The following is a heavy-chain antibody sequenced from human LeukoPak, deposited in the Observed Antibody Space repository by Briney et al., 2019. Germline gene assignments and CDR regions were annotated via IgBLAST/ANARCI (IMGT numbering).Heavy chain of an antibody. J-gene: IGHJ4*01. CDR2: VSFDGSKK. CDR1: GFTFSNYA. CDR3: TRAKRGPFDY. Sequence: GGSLRLSCAASGFTFSNYAIHWVRQAPGKGLDWVAVVSFDGSKKYYADSVKGRFTISRDNSKNTLYLQMNPLRPDDTAVYYCTRAKRGPFDYWGQGTLVTVSS. V-gene: IGHV3-30-3*01.